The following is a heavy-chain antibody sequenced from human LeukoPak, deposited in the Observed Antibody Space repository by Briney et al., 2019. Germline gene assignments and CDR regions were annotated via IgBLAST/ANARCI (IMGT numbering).Heavy chain of an antibody. CDR1: GFTFRIHA. V-gene: IGHV3-23*01. D-gene: IGHD5-24*01. CDR3: AKDQPTDGYNSI. CDR2: IGSGDDL. Sequence: GGSLRLSCAASGFTFRIHAMSWVRQAPGKGLEWVSTIGSGDDLHYADSVKGRFTVSRDDPQNTLYLQMDSLRAEDTAVYYCAKDQPTDGYNSIWGRGTLVTVSS. J-gene: IGHJ4*02.